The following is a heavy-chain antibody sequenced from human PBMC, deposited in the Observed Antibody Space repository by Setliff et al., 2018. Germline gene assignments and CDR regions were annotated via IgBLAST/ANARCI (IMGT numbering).Heavy chain of an antibody. V-gene: IGHV1-46*01. CDR3: ARGGLAAAGRKGVFEY. D-gene: IGHD6-13*01. Sequence: ASVKVSCKASGYSFTRYYMHWVRQAPGQGLEWMGIINTGGGSASYAQKFQGRVTMTSDTSTSTIYMEVNILRSDDTAIYFCARGGLAAAGRKGVFEYWGQGSLVTVSS. CDR1: GYSFTRYY. J-gene: IGHJ4*02. CDR2: INTGGGSA.